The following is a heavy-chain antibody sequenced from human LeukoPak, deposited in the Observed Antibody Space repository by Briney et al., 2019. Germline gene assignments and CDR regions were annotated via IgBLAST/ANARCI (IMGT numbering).Heavy chain of an antibody. V-gene: IGHV1-24*01. CDR3: ATDVITGTTWGAVGY. Sequence: GASVTVSCKVSGYTLTELSMHWVRQAPGKGLEWMGGFDPEDGETIYAQKFQGRVTMTEDTSTETAYTELSSLRSEDTAVYYCATDVITGTTWGAVGYWGQGTLVTVSS. CDR2: FDPEDGET. J-gene: IGHJ4*02. CDR1: GYTLTELS. D-gene: IGHD1-20*01.